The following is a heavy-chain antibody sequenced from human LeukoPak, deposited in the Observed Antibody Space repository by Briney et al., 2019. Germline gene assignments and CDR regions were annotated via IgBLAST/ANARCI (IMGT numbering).Heavy chain of an antibody. D-gene: IGHD1-26*01. J-gene: IGHJ4*02. CDR3: AREMEWEQGSHVGYFDY. V-gene: IGHV1-18*01. CDR1: GYTFTSYG. CDR2: ISAYNGNT. Sequence: ASVNVSCKASGYTFTSYGISWVRQAPAQGLQGMVWISAYNGNTNYAQKLQGRVTMTTDTSTNTVYMELRSLRSDDTAVYYCAREMEWEQGSHVGYFDYWGQGTLVTVSS.